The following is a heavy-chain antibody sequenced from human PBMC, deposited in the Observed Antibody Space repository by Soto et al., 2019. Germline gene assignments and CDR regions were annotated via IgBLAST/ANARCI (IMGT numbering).Heavy chain of an antibody. Sequence: EVQLMESGGGLVKPGGSLRLSCAASGVGFSTYGMNWVSHAPGKEPEWVSSIDSSERYIYCVHSVQGRFTTSKDNDKNSLYLQMNSLRVEDTDLYFWARDESAGSSTSNWGQGTLVTVSS. J-gene: IGHJ4*02. D-gene: IGHD2-2*01. CDR3: ARDESAGSSTSN. V-gene: IGHV3-21*01. CDR2: IDSSERYI. CDR1: GVGFSTYG.